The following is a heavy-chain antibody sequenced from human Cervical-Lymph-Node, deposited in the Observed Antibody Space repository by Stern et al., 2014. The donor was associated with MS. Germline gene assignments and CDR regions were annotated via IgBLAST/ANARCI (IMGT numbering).Heavy chain of an antibody. V-gene: IGHV4-59*01. J-gene: IGHJ5*02. D-gene: IGHD3-10*01. CDR3: ARDTKYYDSGSYEDWFDP. Sequence: QLQLQESGPGLVKPSETLSLTCTVSGGSLSSYYWSWIRQPPGKGLEWIGYISDSGSTNYSPSLKSRVTISVDTSKNQFSLKLRSVTAADTAVYFCARDTKYYDSGSYEDWFDPWGQGTLVTVSS. CDR2: ISDSGST. CDR1: GGSLSSYY.